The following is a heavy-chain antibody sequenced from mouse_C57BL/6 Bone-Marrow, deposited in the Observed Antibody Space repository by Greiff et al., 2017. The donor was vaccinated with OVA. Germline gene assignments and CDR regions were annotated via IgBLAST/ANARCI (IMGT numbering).Heavy chain of an antibody. D-gene: IGHD2-3*01. Sequence: VQLQQPGAELVKPGASVKLSCKASGYTFTSYWMQWVKQRPGQGLEWIGEIAPSDSYTNYNQKFKGKATLTVDTSSSTAYMQLSSLTSEDSAVYYCARPIYDGAGDYWGQGTSVTVSS. CDR2: IAPSDSYT. CDR3: ARPIYDGAGDY. CDR1: GYTFTSYW. V-gene: IGHV1-50*01. J-gene: IGHJ4*01.